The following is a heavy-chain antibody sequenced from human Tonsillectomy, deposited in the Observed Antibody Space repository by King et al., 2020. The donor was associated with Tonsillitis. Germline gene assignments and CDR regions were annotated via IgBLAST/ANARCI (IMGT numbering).Heavy chain of an antibody. J-gene: IGHJ3*01. Sequence: PLQESGPGLVRPSQTLSLTCTVSGASISSGSTYWSWIRQPAGQGLEWIGRFYTSGTIDYNPSLKSRVIMSVDTSKNQFFLRLSSVTAADTGVYYCATEGDGFPDTFDLWGQGTMVAVSS. V-gene: IGHV4-61*02. CDR3: ATEGDGFPDTFDL. CDR2: FYTSGTI. CDR1: GASISSGSTY. D-gene: IGHD5-24*01.